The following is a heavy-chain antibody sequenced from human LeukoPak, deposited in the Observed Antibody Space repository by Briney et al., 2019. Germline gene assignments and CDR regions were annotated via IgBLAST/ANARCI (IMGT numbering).Heavy chain of an antibody. V-gene: IGHV3-23*01. CDR2: IRGSGGST. J-gene: IGHJ4*02. D-gene: IGHD3-3*01. CDR3: AKTFPYGTTWYGFCDY. CDR1: GFPFSNNV. Sequence: TGGSLRLSCAASGFPFSNNVMTWVRQAPGRGLDWLAAIRGSGGSTYYADSVKGRFTISRDNSKYMLYLQMNSLRDEDTAVYYCAKTFPYGTTWYGFCDYWGQGALVTVSS.